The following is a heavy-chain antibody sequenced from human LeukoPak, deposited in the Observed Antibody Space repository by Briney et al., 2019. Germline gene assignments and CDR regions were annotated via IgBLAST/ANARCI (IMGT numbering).Heavy chain of an antibody. D-gene: IGHD5-24*01. Sequence: ASVTVSCKASKYTFTDYYIHWVRQAPGQGLEWMGWINPNSGGTNYAQNFQGRVTMTRDTSTSTVYMELSSLRSEDTAVYYCVRVRDGYNDAYDIWGQGTMVTVPS. CDR3: VRVRDGYNDAYDI. J-gene: IGHJ3*02. CDR1: KYTFTDYY. CDR2: INPNSGGT. V-gene: IGHV1-2*02.